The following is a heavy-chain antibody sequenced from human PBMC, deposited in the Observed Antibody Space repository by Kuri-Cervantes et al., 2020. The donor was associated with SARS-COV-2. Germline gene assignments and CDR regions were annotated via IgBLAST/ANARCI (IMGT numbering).Heavy chain of an antibody. V-gene: IGHV4-34*01. CDR1: GGSFSGYY. CDR2: INHSGST. J-gene: IGHJ6*02. Sequence: GSLRLSCAVYGGSFSGYYWSWIRQPPGKGLEWIGEINHSGSTNYNPSLKSRVTISVDTSKKQFSLKLSSVPAADTAVYYCAGGLRWQHPHRNYYYYGMDVWGQGTTVTVSS. CDR3: AGGLRWQHPHRNYYYYGMDV. D-gene: IGHD5-24*01.